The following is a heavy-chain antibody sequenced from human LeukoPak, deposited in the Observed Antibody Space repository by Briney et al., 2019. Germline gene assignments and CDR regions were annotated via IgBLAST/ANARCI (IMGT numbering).Heavy chain of an antibody. J-gene: IGHJ4*02. Sequence: PSETLSLTCTVSGASISSYYWSWIRQPPGKGLEWIGYISYIGSANYNPSLESRVTISVDMSKNQFSLNLTSVTAADTAVYYCATDRHSSSWYVFDYWGQGTPVTVSS. CDR3: ATDRHSSSWYVFDY. V-gene: IGHV4-59*08. CDR1: GASISSYY. D-gene: IGHD6-13*01. CDR2: ISYIGSA.